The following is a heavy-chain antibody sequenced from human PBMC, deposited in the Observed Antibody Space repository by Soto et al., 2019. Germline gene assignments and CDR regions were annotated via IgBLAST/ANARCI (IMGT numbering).Heavy chain of an antibody. D-gene: IGHD1-26*01. V-gene: IGHV1-18*01. Sequence: QVPLVQSGAEVKKPGASVKVSCKASGYTFTSYGISWVRQAPGQGLEWMGWISAYNGNTNYAQKLQGRVTMTTDTSTSTAYMELRRLRSDDTAVYYCARRIVGATFDYYGMDVWGQGTTVTVSS. CDR3: ARRIVGATFDYYGMDV. J-gene: IGHJ6*02. CDR1: GYTFTSYG. CDR2: ISAYNGNT.